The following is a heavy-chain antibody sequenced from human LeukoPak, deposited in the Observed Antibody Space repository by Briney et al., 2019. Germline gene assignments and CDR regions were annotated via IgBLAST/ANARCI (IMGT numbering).Heavy chain of an antibody. CDR2: MNPNSGNT. CDR3: ARDVPRNDIVVVPAARKRHYYYGMDV. J-gene: IGHJ6*02. Sequence: ASVKVSCKASGYTFTSYDINWVRQATGQGLEWMGWMNPNSGNTGYAQKFQGRVTMTRNTSISTAYMELRSLRSDDTAVYYCARDVPRNDIVVVPAARKRHYYYGMDVWGQGTTVTVSS. CDR1: GYTFTSYD. V-gene: IGHV1-8*01. D-gene: IGHD2-2*01.